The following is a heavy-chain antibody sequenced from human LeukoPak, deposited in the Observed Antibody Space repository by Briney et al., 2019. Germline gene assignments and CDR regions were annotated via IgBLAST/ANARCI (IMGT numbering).Heavy chain of an antibody. CDR1: GFTFSNYA. CDR2: ISSNGVMT. V-gene: IGHV3-64*02. Sequence: GGSLRLSCTASGFTFSNYAMHWVRQAPGKGLEYVSAISSNGVMTNYAGSVKDRFTISRDNSKNTLYLQMGSLSAEDMAVYYCARSYGSGSYYFDYWGQGTLVTVSS. J-gene: IGHJ4*02. CDR3: ARSYGSGSYYFDY. D-gene: IGHD3-10*01.